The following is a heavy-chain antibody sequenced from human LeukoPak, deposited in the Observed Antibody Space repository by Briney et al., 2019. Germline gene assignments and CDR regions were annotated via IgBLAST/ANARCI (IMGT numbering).Heavy chain of an antibody. CDR2: IYYSGST. J-gene: IGHJ4*02. V-gene: IGHV4-59*01. CDR1: GGSISNYY. Sequence: SKTLSLTCTVSGGSISNYYWSWIRQPPGKGLEWIGYIYYSGSTNYNPSLKSRVTISVDTSKNQFSLKLSSVTVADTAVYYCASSQWIQLWFGYWGQGTLVTVSS. CDR3: ASSQWIQLWFGY. D-gene: IGHD5-18*01.